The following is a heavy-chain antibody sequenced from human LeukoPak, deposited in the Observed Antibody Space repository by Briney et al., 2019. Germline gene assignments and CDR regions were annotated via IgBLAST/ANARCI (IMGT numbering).Heavy chain of an antibody. D-gene: IGHD3-10*01. Sequence: PGGSLRLSCAASGLTFSSYWMTWVRQAPGKGLEWVAHIKGDGTNKKYVDSVEGRFTISRDNTKNSLFLQLNSLRAEDTAVYYCVRDRGWFHFDLWGQGTLVTVSS. CDR3: VRDRGWFHFDL. J-gene: IGHJ4*02. CDR1: GLTFSSYW. CDR2: IKGDGTNK. V-gene: IGHV3-7*01.